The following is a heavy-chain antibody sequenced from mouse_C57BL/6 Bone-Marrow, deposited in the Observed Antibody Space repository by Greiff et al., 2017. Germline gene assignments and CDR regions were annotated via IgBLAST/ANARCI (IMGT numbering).Heavy chain of an antibody. CDR2: IDPENGDT. V-gene: IGHV14-4*01. CDR1: GFNIKDDY. Sequence: EVQLVESGAELVRPGASVKLSCTASGFNIKDDYMHWVKQRPEQGLEWIGWIDPENGDTEYASKFQGKATITADTSSNTAYLQLSSLTSEDTAVYYCTTEGFFDYWGQGTTLTVSS. J-gene: IGHJ2*01. CDR3: TTEGFFDY. D-gene: IGHD3-3*01.